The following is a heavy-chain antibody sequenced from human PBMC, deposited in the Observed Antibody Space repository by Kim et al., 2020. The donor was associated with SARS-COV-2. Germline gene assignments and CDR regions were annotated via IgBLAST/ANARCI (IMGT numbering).Heavy chain of an antibody. D-gene: IGHD3-10*01. CDR1: GFTFSSHA. CDR2: ISGSGVTT. V-gene: IGHV3-23*01. J-gene: IGHJ4*02. CDR3: AKEDSTGSYYMRPGGY. Sequence: GGSLRLSCAASGFTFSSHAMSWVRQAPGKGLEWVSGISGSGVTTYYADSVKGRFTISRDNSESTLYLDMNSLRAEDTAVYYCAKEDSTGSYYMRPGGYWGQGTLVTVSS.